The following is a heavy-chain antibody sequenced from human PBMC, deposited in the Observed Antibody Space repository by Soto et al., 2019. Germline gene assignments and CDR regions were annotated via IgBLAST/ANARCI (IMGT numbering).Heavy chain of an antibody. Sequence: QVQLQESGPGLVKPSETLSLTCTVSGGSISSYYWSWIRQPAGKGLEWVGRSYTSGSTNYNPSLMSRVTMSVETSKNQFSLKLSSVTAADTAVYYCARAWDLGAPYDFWRGSDYYYGMDVWGQGTTVTVSS. CDR2: SYTSGST. CDR1: GGSISSYY. J-gene: IGHJ6*02. D-gene: IGHD3-3*01. V-gene: IGHV4-4*07. CDR3: ARAWDLGAPYDFWRGSDYYYGMDV.